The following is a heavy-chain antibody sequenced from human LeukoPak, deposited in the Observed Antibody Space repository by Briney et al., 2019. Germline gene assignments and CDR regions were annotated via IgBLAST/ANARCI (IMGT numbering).Heavy chain of an antibody. CDR3: ARGRSATMFDY. J-gene: IGHJ4*02. CDR1: GGSISSYH. V-gene: IGHV4-4*07. Sequence: PSETLSLTCTVSGGSISSYHWSWIRQPAGKGLEWIGRIYTSGSPNYNPSLKSRVTMSVDTSKNQFSLKLRSMTAADTALYYCARGRSATMFDYWGQGTLVTVSS. CDR2: IYTSGSP. D-gene: IGHD3-10*01.